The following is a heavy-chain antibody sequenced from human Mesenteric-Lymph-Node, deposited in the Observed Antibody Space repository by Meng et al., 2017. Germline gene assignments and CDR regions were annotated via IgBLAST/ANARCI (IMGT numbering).Heavy chain of an antibody. V-gene: IGHV1-69*13. Sequence: SVKVSCKASGYTFTSYYMHWVRQAPGQGLEWMGGIIPIFGTANYAQKFQGRVTITADESTSTAYMELSSLRSEDTAVYYCASWATYYYYGMDVWGQGTTVTVSS. J-gene: IGHJ6*02. CDR2: IIPIFGTA. CDR3: ASWATYYYYGMDV. D-gene: IGHD5-12*01. CDR1: GYTFTSYY.